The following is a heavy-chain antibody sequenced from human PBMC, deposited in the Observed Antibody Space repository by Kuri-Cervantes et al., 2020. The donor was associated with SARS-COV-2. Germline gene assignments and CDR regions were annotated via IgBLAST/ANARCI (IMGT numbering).Heavy chain of an antibody. CDR3: AREIEGFIGYCSSTSCPIDY. CDR1: GFTFSSYG. V-gene: IGHV3-33*08. J-gene: IGHJ4*02. Sequence: GESLKISCAASGFTFSSYGMHWVRQAPGKGLEWVAVIWYGGSNKYYADSVKGRFTISRDNSKNTLYLQMNSLRAEDTAVYYCAREIEGFIGYCSSTSCPIDYWGQGTLVTVSS. CDR2: IWYGGSNK. D-gene: IGHD2-2*01.